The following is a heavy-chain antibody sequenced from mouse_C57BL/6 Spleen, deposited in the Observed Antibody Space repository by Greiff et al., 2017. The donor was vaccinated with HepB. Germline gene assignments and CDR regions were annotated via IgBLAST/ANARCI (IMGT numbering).Heavy chain of an antibody. V-gene: IGHV5-9*01. J-gene: IGHJ4*01. CDR2: ISGGGGNT. Sequence: EVKVVESGGGLVKPGGSLKLSCAASGFTFSSYTMSWVRQTPEKRLEWVATISGGGGNTYYPDSVKGRFTISRDNAKNTLYLQMSSLRSDDTALYYCARLRTGTSYAMDYWGQGTSVTVSS. D-gene: IGHD4-1*01. CDR3: ARLRTGTSYAMDY. CDR1: GFTFSSYT.